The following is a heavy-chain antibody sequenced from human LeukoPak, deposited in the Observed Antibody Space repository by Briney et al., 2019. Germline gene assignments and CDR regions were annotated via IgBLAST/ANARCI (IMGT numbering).Heavy chain of an antibody. CDR2: MNPNSGNT. V-gene: IGHV1-8*01. Sequence: ASVKVSCKASGYTFTSYDINWVRQATGQGLEWMGWMNPNSGNTGYAQKFQGRVTMTRNTSISTAYMELSSLRSEDTAVYYCGSGGSMVRGGIIFSLYYWGQGTLVTVSS. D-gene: IGHD3-10*01. CDR1: GYTFTSYD. CDR3: GSGGSMVRGGIIFSLYY. J-gene: IGHJ4*02.